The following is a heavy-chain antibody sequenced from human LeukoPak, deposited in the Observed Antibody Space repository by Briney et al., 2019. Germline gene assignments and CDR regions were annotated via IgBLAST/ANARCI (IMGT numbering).Heavy chain of an antibody. CDR2: IIPIFGTA. J-gene: IGHJ4*02. V-gene: IGHV1-69*05. CDR1: GVTFSSYA. Sequence: SSVKVSCKASGVTFSSYAIGWVLQAPGQGLEWMGGIIPIFGTANYAQKFQGRVTITTDESTSTAYMELSSLRSEDTAVYYCARDRGYSYGLDYWGQGTLVTVSS. CDR3: ARDRGYSYGLDY. D-gene: IGHD5-18*01.